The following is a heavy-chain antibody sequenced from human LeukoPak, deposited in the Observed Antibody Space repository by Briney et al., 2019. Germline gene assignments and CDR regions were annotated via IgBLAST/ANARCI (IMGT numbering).Heavy chain of an antibody. J-gene: IGHJ5*02. CDR1: GFTFSSYY. Sequence: GGSRRLSCAASGFTFSSYYMHWVRQAPGKGLVWVSRINSDGSSTTYADSVKGRFTISRDNAKNTLYLQMNSLRAEDTAVYHCARVPHCSSSSCYSWFDPWGQGTLVTVSS. CDR3: ARVPHCSSSSCYSWFDP. CDR2: INSDGSST. V-gene: IGHV3-74*03. D-gene: IGHD2-2*01.